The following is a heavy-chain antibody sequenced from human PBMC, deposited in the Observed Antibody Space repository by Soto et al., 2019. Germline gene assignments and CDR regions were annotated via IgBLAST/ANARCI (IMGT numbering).Heavy chain of an antibody. V-gene: IGHV1-69*02. CDR2: TIPMLSMS. CDR1: GDTFNFYT. J-gene: IGHJ4*02. Sequence: QVQLVQSGAELKKPGSSVRVSCKASGDTFNFYTINWVRQPPGLGLEGMGRTIPMLSMSNYALRFQGRLTISADKSTSTAYMVLNSLKPEDTAMYYCATSYGSWSQAFDFWGQGALVTVSS. D-gene: IGHD3-10*01. CDR3: ATSYGSWSQAFDF.